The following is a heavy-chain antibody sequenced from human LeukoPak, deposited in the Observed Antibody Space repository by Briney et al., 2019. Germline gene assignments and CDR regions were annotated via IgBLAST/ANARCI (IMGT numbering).Heavy chain of an antibody. CDR2: IYYSGST. D-gene: IGHD4-17*01. CDR3: ARAPGTTFDY. V-gene: IGHV4-39*01. Sequence: SETLSLTCTVSGDSISSTNYYWGWIRQPPGKGLEWIGSIYYSGSTYYNPSLESRVTISVDTSKNQFSLKLSSVTAADTAVYYCARAPGTTFDYWGHGNMVTVSS. CDR1: GDSISSTNYY. J-gene: IGHJ4*01.